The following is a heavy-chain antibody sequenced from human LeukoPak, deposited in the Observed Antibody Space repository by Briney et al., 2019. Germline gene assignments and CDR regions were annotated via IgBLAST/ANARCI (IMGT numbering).Heavy chain of an antibody. J-gene: IGHJ3*02. Sequence: GGSLRLSCAASGFTFSSYWMHWVRQAPGKGLLWVSRINSDGSSTSYADSVKGRFTTSRDNAKNTLYLQMNSLRAEDTAVYYCARSRGSSDAFDIWGQGTMVTVSS. CDR1: GFTFSSYW. V-gene: IGHV3-74*01. CDR2: INSDGSST. CDR3: ARSRGSSDAFDI. D-gene: IGHD2-2*01.